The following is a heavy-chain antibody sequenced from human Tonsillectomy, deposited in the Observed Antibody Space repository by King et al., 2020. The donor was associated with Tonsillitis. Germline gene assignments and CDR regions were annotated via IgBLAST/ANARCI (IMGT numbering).Heavy chain of an antibody. CDR3: AREGGSFRHFDL. J-gene: IGHJ2*01. CDR1: GYSFTNYY. CDR2: INPSGTGT. V-gene: IGHV1-46*01. D-gene: IGHD2/OR15-2a*01. Sequence: VQLVESGAEVKEPGASLKVSCKASGYSFTNYYMHWVRQAPGQSLEWMGLINPSGTGTGYAQNFQGRITMTRDMSTGTDYMALSSLRSDDTAVYYCAREGGSFRHFDLWGRGTLVTVSS.